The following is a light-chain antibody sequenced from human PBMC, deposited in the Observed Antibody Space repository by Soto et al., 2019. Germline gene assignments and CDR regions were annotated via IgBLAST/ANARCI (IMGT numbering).Light chain of an antibody. CDR1: SSDVGAYNY. CDR2: DVS. V-gene: IGLV2-14*03. Sequence: QSVMSQPASVSGSPGQSLAIYCPGTSSDVGAYNYVFCYQQPPGKPPNLMIYDVSNRPSGISDRFSGSKSANTAYLTISGLQAEDEADYYCSSYTTGNTFVFGTGTKVTV. J-gene: IGLJ1*01. CDR3: SSYTTGNTFV.